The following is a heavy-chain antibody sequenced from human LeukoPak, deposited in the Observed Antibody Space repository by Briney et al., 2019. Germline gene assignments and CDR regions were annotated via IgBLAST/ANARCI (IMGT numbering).Heavy chain of an antibody. CDR1: GCTFTEXX. D-gene: IGHD2-2*02. CDR3: ATLLDVPRIVVVPAAIGGGIDY. V-gene: IGHV1-69-2*01. J-gene: IGHJ4*02. CDR2: XDPEDGET. Sequence: GCTFTEXXXXXVRQXPGKXXXXXGXXDPEDGETIYADKSHGRVTITPHTSTDTAYMQLSSLRSEDTAVYYCATLLDVPRIVVVPAAIGGGIDYWGQGTLVTVSS.